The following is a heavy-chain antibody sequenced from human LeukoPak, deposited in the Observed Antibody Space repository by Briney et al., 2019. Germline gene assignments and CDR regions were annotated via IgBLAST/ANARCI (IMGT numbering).Heavy chain of an antibody. Sequence: PGGSLRLSCAASGFTFDDYGMSWVRQAPGKGLEWVSGINWNGGSTGYADSVKGRFTISRDNSKNTLYLQMNSLRAEDTAVYYCARARDGYNYLAGGYFDYWGQGTLVTVSS. CDR2: INWNGGST. D-gene: IGHD5-24*01. CDR1: GFTFDDYG. V-gene: IGHV3-20*04. CDR3: ARARDGYNYLAGGYFDY. J-gene: IGHJ4*02.